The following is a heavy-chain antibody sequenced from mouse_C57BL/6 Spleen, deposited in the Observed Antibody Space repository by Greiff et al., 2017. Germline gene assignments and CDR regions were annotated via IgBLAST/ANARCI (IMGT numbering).Heavy chain of an antibody. CDR3: ASSTMVTYYFGD. D-gene: IGHD2-2*01. CDR1: GYSITSGYY. V-gene: IGHV3-6*01. J-gene: IGHJ2*01. Sequence: VQLKESGPGLVKPSQSLSLTCSVTGYSITSGYYWNWIRQFPGNKLEWMGYISYDGSNNYNPSLKNRISITRDTSKNQFFMKLNSVTTEDTATYYCASSTMVTYYFGDWGQGTTLTVSS. CDR2: ISYDGSN.